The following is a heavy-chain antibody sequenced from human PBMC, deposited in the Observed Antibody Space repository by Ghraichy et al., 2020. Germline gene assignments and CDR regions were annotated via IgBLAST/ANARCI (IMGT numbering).Heavy chain of an antibody. Sequence: LSLTCAASGFTFSSYWMSWVRQAPGKGLEWVANIKQDGSEKYYVDSVKGRFTISRDNAKNSLYLQMNSLRAEDTAVYYCARVGYSYGYSYYFDYWGQGTLVTVSS. V-gene: IGHV3-7*05. J-gene: IGHJ4*02. CDR2: IKQDGSEK. D-gene: IGHD5-18*01. CDR1: GFTFSSYW. CDR3: ARVGYSYGYSYYFDY.